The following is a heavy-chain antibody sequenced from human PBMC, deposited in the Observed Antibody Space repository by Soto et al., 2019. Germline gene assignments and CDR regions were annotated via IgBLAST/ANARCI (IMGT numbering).Heavy chain of an antibody. CDR2: INHSGST. CDR1: GGSFSGYY. J-gene: IGHJ4*02. Sequence: SETLSLTCAVYGGSFSGYYWSWIRQPPGKGLEWIGEINHSGSTNYNPSLKSRVTISVDTSKNQFSLNLTSVTAADTAVYFCARHVKVVPAAIYAYYFDYWGQGTLVTVSS. V-gene: IGHV4-34*01. CDR3: ARHVKVVPAAIYAYYFDY. D-gene: IGHD2-2*01.